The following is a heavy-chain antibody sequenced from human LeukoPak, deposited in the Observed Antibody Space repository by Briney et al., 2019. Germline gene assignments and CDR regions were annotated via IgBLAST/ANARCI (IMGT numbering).Heavy chain of an antibody. CDR3: VREARGYHYTYFDY. Sequence: GGSLRLSCTASGFTLGSHDMHWVRQTTGEGLQWVAAIASGFHTFYAGSVKGRFTVSREDVKKSLYLQMNSLRAGDTAVYYCVREARGYHYTYFDYWGQGTLVTVSS. D-gene: IGHD5-18*01. J-gene: IGHJ4*02. CDR1: GFTLGSHD. V-gene: IGHV3-13*01. CDR2: IASGFHT.